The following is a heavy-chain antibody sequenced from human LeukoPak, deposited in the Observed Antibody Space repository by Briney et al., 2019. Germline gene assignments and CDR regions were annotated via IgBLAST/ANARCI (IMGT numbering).Heavy chain of an antibody. J-gene: IGHJ4*02. CDR2: IIPIFGTA. Sequence: ASVKVSCKASGGTFSSYAISWVRQAPGQGLEWMGGIIPIFGTANYAQKFQGRFTITADESTSTAYMELSSLRSEDTAVYYCARSGGIDWLNTFRWWGQGTLVTVSS. CDR3: ARSGGIDWLNTFRW. D-gene: IGHD3-9*01. CDR1: GGTFSSYA. V-gene: IGHV1-69*01.